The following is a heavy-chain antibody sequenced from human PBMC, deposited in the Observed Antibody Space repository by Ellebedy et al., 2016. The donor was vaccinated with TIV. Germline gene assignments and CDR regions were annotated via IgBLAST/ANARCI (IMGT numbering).Heavy chain of an antibody. CDR2: ISNSAI. V-gene: IGHV3-48*01. D-gene: IGHD2-15*01. Sequence: GESLKISCAASGFTFSSYIMNWVRQAPGKGLEWVSYISNSAIYYADSVKGRFTISRDNAKNSLYLQLSSLRAEDTAVYYCARGGGCSGGTCYYPDVWGQGTLVTVSS. J-gene: IGHJ4*02. CDR1: GFTFSSYI. CDR3: ARGGGCSGGTCYYPDV.